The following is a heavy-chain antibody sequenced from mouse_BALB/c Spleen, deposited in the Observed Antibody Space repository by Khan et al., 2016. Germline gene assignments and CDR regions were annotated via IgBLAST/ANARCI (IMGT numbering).Heavy chain of an antibody. CDR1: GYNFKDYY. J-gene: IGHJ3*01. CDR3: KGRVAD. D-gene: IGHD3-3*01. Sequence: VQLQQSGAELVRSGASVKMSCTASGYNFKDYYMHWVKQRPEQGLEWIGWIDPETGDTEYPPKFQGKATVTVDTSSNTAYLQLSSLTSEDTAVYYCKGRVADWGQGTLIPVSA. V-gene: IGHV14-4*02. CDR2: IDPETGDT.